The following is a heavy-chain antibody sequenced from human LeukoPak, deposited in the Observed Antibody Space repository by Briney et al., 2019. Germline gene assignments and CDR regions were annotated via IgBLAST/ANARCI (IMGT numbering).Heavy chain of an antibody. V-gene: IGHV3-21*01. Sequence: GGYLRLYCAASGFTFSSYSMNWVRQAPGKGLEWVSSISSSSSYIYYADSVKGRFTISRDNAKNSLYLQMNSLRAEDTAVYYCARDRPYSSGCTDVWGQGTTVTVSS. CDR2: ISSSSSYI. D-gene: IGHD6-19*01. J-gene: IGHJ6*02. CDR3: ARDRPYSSGCTDV. CDR1: GFTFSSYS.